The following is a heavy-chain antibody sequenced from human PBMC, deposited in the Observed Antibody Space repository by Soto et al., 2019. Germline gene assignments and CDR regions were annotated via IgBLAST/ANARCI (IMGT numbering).Heavy chain of an antibody. J-gene: IGHJ4*02. CDR1: GFTFSIYG. D-gene: IGHD5-12*01. CDR2: ISYDGSNK. Sequence: GGSLRLSCAASGFTFSIYGMHWVRQAPGKGLEWVAVISYDGSNKYYADSVKGRFTISRDNSKNTLYLQMNSLRAEDTAVHYCAKDHRGVVATDYWGQGTLVTVSS. CDR3: AKDHRGVVATDY. V-gene: IGHV3-30*18.